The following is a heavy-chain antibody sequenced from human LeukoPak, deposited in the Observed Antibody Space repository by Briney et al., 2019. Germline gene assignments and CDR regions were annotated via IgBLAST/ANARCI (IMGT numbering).Heavy chain of an antibody. CDR2: IKSKTDGGTT. CDR1: GFTFSNAW. CDR3: TTYGGIVGAASDY. D-gene: IGHD1-26*01. V-gene: IGHV3-15*01. Sequence: GGSLRLSCAASGFTFSNAWMSWVRQAPGKGLEWVGRIKSKTDGGTTDYAAPVKGRFTISRDDSKNTLYLQMNSLKTEDTAVYYCTTYGGIVGAASDYWGQGTLVAVSS. J-gene: IGHJ4*02.